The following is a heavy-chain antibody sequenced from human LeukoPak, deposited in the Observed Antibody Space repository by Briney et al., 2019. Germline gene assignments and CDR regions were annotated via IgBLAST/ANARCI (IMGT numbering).Heavy chain of an antibody. CDR3: ARLWCGGDCYSRYYFDY. Sequence: PGGFLRLSCAASGFTFSSYGMHWVRQAPGKGLEWVANIKQDGSEKYYVDSVKGRFTISRDNAKNSLYLQMNSLRAEDTAVYYCARLWCGGDCYSRYYFDYWGQGTLVTVSS. D-gene: IGHD2-21*02. CDR1: GFTFSSYG. CDR2: IKQDGSEK. V-gene: IGHV3-7*01. J-gene: IGHJ4*02.